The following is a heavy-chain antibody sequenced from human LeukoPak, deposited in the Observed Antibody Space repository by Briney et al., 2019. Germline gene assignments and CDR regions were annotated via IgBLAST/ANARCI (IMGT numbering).Heavy chain of an antibody. CDR1: SGSISSTSYY. V-gene: IGHV4-39*07. CDR2: MYYSGST. Sequence: SETLSLTCTVSSGSISSTSYYWGWIRQPPGMGLEWIGSMYYSGSTYYNPSLKSRVTISVDRSKNQFSLKLSSVTAADTAVYYCARSLFDWLSSGDAFDIWGQGTMVTVSS. CDR3: ARSLFDWLSSGDAFDI. J-gene: IGHJ3*02. D-gene: IGHD3-9*01.